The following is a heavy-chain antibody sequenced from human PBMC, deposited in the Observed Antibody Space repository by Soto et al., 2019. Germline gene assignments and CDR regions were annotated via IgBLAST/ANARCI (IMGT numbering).Heavy chain of an antibody. CDR1: GGSISSGDYY. Sequence: LSLTCTVSGGSISSGDYYWSWIRQSPGKGLEWIGYITYRARTNYNPSLQSRVTMSVDTSKNLFPLRLSSVTTADTAVYYCARDGGSYGNSYSMDVWGQGTTVTVSS. V-gene: IGHV4-30-4*08. CDR3: ARDGGSYGNSYSMDV. CDR2: ITYRART. J-gene: IGHJ6*02. D-gene: IGHD1-26*01.